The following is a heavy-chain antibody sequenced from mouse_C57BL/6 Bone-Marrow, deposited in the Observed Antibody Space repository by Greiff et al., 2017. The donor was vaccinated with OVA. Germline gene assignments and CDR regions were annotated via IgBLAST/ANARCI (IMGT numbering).Heavy chain of an antibody. CDR1: GYTFTDYY. J-gene: IGHJ3*01. CDR3: ARGVRQAWFAY. Sequence: EVQLQQSGPELVKPGASVKISCKASGYTFTDYYMNWVKQSHGKSLEWIGDINPNNGGTSYNQKFKGKATLTVDKSSSTAYMELRSLTSEDSAVDYCARGVRQAWFAYWGQGTLVTVSA. V-gene: IGHV1-26*01. CDR2: INPNNGGT. D-gene: IGHD2-14*01.